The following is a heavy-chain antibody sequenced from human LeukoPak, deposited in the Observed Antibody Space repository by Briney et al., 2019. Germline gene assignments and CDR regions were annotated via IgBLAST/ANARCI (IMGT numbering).Heavy chain of an antibody. D-gene: IGHD1-14*01. CDR1: GGSISSYY. V-gene: IGHV4-59*01. CDR2: IYYSGST. Sequence: KSSETLSLTCTVSGGSISSYYWSWIRQPPGKGLEWIGCIYYSGSTNYNPSLKSRVTISVDTSKNQFSLKLSSVTAADTAVYYCARGPLGYKIYFDYWGQGTLVTVSS. J-gene: IGHJ4*02. CDR3: ARGPLGYKIYFDY.